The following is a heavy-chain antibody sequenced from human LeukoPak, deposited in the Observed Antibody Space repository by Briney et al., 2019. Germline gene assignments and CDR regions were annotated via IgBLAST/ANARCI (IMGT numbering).Heavy chain of an antibody. J-gene: IGHJ4*02. CDR3: ASLTSSRNY. D-gene: IGHD6-6*01. CDR1: AFTFSSYA. V-gene: IGHV3-30-3*01. CDR2: ISYDGSNK. Sequence: GGSLRLSCAASAFTFSSYAMHWVRQAPGKGLEWVAVISYDGSNKYYADSVKGRFTISRDNSKNTLYLQMNSLRAEDTAVYYCASLTSSRNYWGQGTLVTVSS.